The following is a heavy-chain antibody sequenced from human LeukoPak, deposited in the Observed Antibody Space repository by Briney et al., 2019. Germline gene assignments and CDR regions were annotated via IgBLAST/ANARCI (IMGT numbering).Heavy chain of an antibody. CDR2: IYSGGTT. CDR1: GFTFSSYW. J-gene: IGHJ6*03. D-gene: IGHD4-17*01. CDR3: ARDFYGDYSHYYYMDV. Sequence: PGGSLRLSCAASGFTFSSYWMSWVRQAPGKGLEWVSVIYSGGTTYYADSVKGRFTISRDNSKNTLYLQMNSLRPEDTAVYYCARDFYGDYSHYYYMDVWGKGTTVTVSS. V-gene: IGHV3-66*02.